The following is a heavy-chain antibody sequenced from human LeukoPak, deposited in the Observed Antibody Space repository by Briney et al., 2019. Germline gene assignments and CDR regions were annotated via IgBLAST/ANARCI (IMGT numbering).Heavy chain of an antibody. V-gene: IGHV3-74*01. CDR3: ARDPSYYDSSGCDD. CDR1: GFTFSNYW. J-gene: IGHJ4*02. Sequence: GGSLRLSCVASGFTFSNYWMHWVRQAPGKGLVWVSRINSDGSSTSNADSVKGRFTISRDNAKNTLYLQMNSLRAEDTAVYYCARDPSYYDSSGCDDWGQGTLVTVSS. D-gene: IGHD3-22*01. CDR2: INSDGSST.